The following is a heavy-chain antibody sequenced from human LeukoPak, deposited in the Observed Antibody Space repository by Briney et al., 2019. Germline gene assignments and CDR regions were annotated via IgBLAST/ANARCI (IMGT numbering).Heavy chain of an antibody. CDR1: GFTFSRYA. Sequence: GGSLRLSCSASGFTFSRYAMHWVRQARGKGLEYVSAISSNGGSTYYADSVKGRFTISRDNSKNTLYLQMSSLRAEDTAVYYCVKDGSGSYYTYYFDYWGQGTLVTVSS. V-gene: IGHV3-64D*06. J-gene: IGHJ4*02. D-gene: IGHD3-10*01. CDR2: ISSNGGST. CDR3: VKDGSGSYYTYYFDY.